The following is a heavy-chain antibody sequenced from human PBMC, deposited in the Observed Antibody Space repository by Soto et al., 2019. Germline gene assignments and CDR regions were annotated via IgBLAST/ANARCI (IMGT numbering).Heavy chain of an antibody. V-gene: IGHV3-33*01. CDR2: IWHDGSYK. CDR3: AAGSTDNFGVNVY. Sequence: GGSLRLSCATSGFTFSTYGMHWVRQAPGKGLEWVAVIWHDGSYKYYADPVKGRFTISRDNSKSTVDLQMSSLRAEDTAVYYCAAGSTDNFGVNVYWGQGTLVTVSS. D-gene: IGHD2-21*01. CDR1: GFTFSTYG. J-gene: IGHJ4*02.